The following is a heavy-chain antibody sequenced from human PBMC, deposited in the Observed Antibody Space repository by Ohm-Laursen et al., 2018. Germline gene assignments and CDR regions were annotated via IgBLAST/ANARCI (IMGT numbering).Heavy chain of an antibody. Sequence: SLKLSCAASGFTFYDYAMHWVPQAPGKGLEWASGISWNSGSIGYADSVKGRFTISRDNAKNSLYLQMNSLRAEDTAIYYCAKGSRTSGWPNWGQGTLVTVSS. CDR3: AKGSRTSGWPN. D-gene: IGHD6-19*01. V-gene: IGHV3-9*01. CDR2: ISWNSGSI. CDR1: GFTFYDYA. J-gene: IGHJ4*02.